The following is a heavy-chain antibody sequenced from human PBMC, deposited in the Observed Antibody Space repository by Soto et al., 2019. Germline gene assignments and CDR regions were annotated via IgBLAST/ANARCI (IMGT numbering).Heavy chain of an antibody. Sequence: ASVKVSCKPSRYTLTSYAMHRVRQAPAPSLEGMGWSNADKGNTKYPQEFQGRVTTTRDTSASTAHMEVSSLRSEDLAVYYCAPGFIGWFSVFSQSCVGNQVSFDYWGQGTLVTVSS. J-gene: IGHJ4*02. CDR2: SNADKGNT. CDR1: RYTLTSYA. D-gene: IGHD2-15*01. CDR3: APGFIGWFSVFSQSCVGNQVSFDY. V-gene: IGHV1-3*02.